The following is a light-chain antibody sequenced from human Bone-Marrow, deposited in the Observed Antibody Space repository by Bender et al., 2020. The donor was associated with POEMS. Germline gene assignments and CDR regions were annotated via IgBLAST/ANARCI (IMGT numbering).Light chain of an antibody. Sequence: DLTQPPSLSVSPGQTARITCSGDGLSNQYAFWYQKKPGQAPVLVIHKDTERPSGIPERFSGSSSGTTVTLTISGVQAEDEADYYCQSTHTRGPYFVFGPGTKLSVL. CDR2: KDT. V-gene: IGLV3-25*03. CDR1: GLSNQY. J-gene: IGLJ1*01. CDR3: QSTHTRGPYFV.